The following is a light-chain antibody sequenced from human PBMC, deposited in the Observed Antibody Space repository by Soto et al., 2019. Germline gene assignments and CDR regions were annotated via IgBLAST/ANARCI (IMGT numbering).Light chain of an antibody. Sequence: QSVLTQPASVSGSPGQSITISCTGTSSDVGGYNYVSWYQQHPGKAPKLMIYDVSNRPSGVSNRFSGSKSGNTASLTISGLQAEDEAYYYCSSYTSSSTFHVVFGGGTKLTVL. CDR3: SSYTSSSTFHVV. J-gene: IGLJ2*01. CDR1: SSDVGGYNY. CDR2: DVS. V-gene: IGLV2-14*01.